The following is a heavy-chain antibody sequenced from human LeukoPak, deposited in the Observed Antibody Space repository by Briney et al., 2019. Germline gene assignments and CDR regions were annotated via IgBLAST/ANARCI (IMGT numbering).Heavy chain of an antibody. CDR2: IKEDGSEK. Sequence: GGSLRLSCAASGFTFSRYWMSWVRQAPGKGLEWVANIKEDGSEKYYVDSVKGRLTISRDNAKNSLSLQIKSLRAEDTAVYYCARQEAVVVVAATPDEDYGDYVDYYYYMDVWGKGTTVTVSS. CDR1: GFTFSRYW. D-gene: IGHD2-15*01. CDR3: ARQEAVVVVAATPDEDYGDYVDYYYYMDV. V-gene: IGHV3-7*01. J-gene: IGHJ6*03.